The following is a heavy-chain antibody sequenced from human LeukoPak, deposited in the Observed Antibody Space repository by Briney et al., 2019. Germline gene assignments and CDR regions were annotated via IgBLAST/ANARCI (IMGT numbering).Heavy chain of an antibody. CDR1: GFTFDDYA. D-gene: IGHD3-22*01. CDR3: ARDLGYDSSGYPTCLDY. CDR2: ISWDGGST. Sequence: GGSLRLSCTASGFTFDDYAMHWVRQAPGKGLEWVSLISWDGGSTYYADSVKGRFTISRDNAKNSLYLQMNSLRAEDTAVYYCARDLGYDSSGYPTCLDYWGQGTLVTVSS. V-gene: IGHV3-43D*03. J-gene: IGHJ4*02.